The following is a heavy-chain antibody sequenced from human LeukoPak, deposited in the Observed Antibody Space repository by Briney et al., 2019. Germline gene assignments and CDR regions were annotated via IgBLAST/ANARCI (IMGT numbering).Heavy chain of an antibody. Sequence: GGSLRLSCAASGFTFSSYSMNWVRQAPGMGLEWVSSISTSSIYIYYADSVKGRFTISRDNAKNSLYLQMNSLRAEDTAVYYCARTTEGGYTYDYFYYYYMDVWGKGTTVTISS. D-gene: IGHD5-18*01. CDR1: GFTFSSYS. CDR2: ISTSSIYI. V-gene: IGHV3-21*04. CDR3: ARTTEGGYTYDYFYYYYMDV. J-gene: IGHJ6*03.